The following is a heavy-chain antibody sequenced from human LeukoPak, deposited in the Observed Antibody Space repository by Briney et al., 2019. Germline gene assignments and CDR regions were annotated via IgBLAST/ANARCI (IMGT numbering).Heavy chain of an antibody. CDR1: GFTFSSYS. J-gene: IGHJ4*02. D-gene: IGHD6-13*01. Sequence: PGGSLRLSCAASGFTFSSYSMNWVRQAPGKGLEWVSSISSSGNYIYYADSLKGRFTISRDNAKNSLYLQMNSLRAEDTAVYYCARDEGYISPTHFDYWGQGTLVTVSS. V-gene: IGHV3-21*01. CDR2: ISSSGNYI. CDR3: ARDEGYISPTHFDY.